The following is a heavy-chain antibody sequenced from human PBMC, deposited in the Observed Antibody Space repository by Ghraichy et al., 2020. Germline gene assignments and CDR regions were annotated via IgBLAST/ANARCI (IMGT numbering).Heavy chain of an antibody. CDR3: AKGEWWFDS. CDR1: SVSISDYY. D-gene: IGHD2-8*01. CDR2: IYYSGKT. V-gene: IGHV4-59*01. J-gene: IGHJ5*01. Sequence: SETLSLTCTVSSVSISDYYWTWIRQSPGKGLEWIGFIYYSGKTAFSPSLKSRVTMSVDTSKKQLFLTLTSVTAADTAVYYCAKGEWWFDSWGQGTLVTVAS.